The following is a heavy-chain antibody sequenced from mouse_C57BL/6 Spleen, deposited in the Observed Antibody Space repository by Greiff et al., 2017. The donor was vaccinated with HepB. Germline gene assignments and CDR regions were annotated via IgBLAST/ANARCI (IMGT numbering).Heavy chain of an antibody. J-gene: IGHJ4*01. CDR3: ARFLYDGYPYAMDY. Sequence: EVQLQESGPELVKPGASVKMSCKASGYTFTDYNMHWVKQSHGKSLEWIGYINPNNGGTSYNQKFKGKATLTVNKSSSTAYMELRSLTSEDSAVYYCARFLYDGYPYAMDYWGQGTSVTVSS. CDR2: INPNNGGT. D-gene: IGHD2-3*01. CDR1: GYTFTDYN. V-gene: IGHV1-22*01.